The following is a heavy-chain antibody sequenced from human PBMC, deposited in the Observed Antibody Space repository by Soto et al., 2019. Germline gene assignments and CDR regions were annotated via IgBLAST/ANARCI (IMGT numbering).Heavy chain of an antibody. V-gene: IGHV3-30-3*01. J-gene: IGHJ5*02. CDR1: GFTFSSYA. CDR2: ISYDGSNK. CDR3: ARALKAHYYDSSDNRFDP. Sequence: HPGGSLRLSCAASGFTFSSYAMHWVRQAPGKGLEWVAVISYDGSNKYYADSVKGRFTISRDNSKNTLYLQMNSLRAEDTAVYYCARALKAHYYDSSDNRFDPWAQGTLVTVSS. D-gene: IGHD3-22*01.